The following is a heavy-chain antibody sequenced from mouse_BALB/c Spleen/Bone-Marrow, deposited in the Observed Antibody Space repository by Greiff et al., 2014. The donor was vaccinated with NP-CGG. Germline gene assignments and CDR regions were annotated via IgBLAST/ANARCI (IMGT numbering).Heavy chain of an antibody. V-gene: IGHV1-7*01. CDR3: ARDDYDDY. CDR2: INLSTGYT. D-gene: IGHD2-4*01. CDR1: GYTFTNYW. J-gene: IGHJ2*01. Sequence: VQLVESGAELAKPGASVKMSCKASGYTFTNYWMHWVKQRPGQGLEWIGYINLSTGYTEYNQKFKDKATLTADKSSSTAYMQLSSLTSEDSAAYYCARDDYDDYWGQGTTLTVSS.